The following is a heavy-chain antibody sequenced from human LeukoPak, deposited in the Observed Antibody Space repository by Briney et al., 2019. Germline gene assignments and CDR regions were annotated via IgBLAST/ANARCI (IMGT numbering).Heavy chain of an antibody. Sequence: GGSLRLSCAASGFTFSSYAMSWVRQAPGKGLEWVSAISGSGGSTYYADSVKGRFTVSRDNSKNTLYLQMNSLRAEDTAVYYCAKGPPRVDTAMCDYWGQGTLVTVSS. CDR3: AKGPPRVDTAMCDY. V-gene: IGHV3-23*01. D-gene: IGHD5-18*01. CDR2: ISGSGGST. CDR1: GFTFSSYA. J-gene: IGHJ4*02.